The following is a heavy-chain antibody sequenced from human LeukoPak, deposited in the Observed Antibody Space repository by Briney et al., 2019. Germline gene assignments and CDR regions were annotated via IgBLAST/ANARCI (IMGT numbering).Heavy chain of an antibody. J-gene: IGHJ3*02. CDR3: AKRSMTSRSDAFDI. Sequence: PGGSLRLSCAASGFTFSSYAVSWVRQAPGKGLQWVSGISGSGDSTYNADSVKGRFTISRDNSKNTLYLQMNSLRAEDTAVYYCAKRSMTSRSDAFDIWGQGTMVTVFS. CDR2: ISGSGDST. V-gene: IGHV3-23*01. CDR1: GFTFSSYA.